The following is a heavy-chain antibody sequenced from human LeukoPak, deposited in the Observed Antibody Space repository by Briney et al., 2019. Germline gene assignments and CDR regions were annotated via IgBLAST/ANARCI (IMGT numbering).Heavy chain of an antibody. Sequence: SETLSPTCTVSGGSISSYYWSWIRQRPGKGLEWIGYIYYSGSTNYNPSLKSRVTISLDTSKNQFSLKLTSVTDADTAVYYCATSYYGSSPNWFDPWGQGTLVTVSS. V-gene: IGHV4-59*01. D-gene: IGHD3-22*01. J-gene: IGHJ5*02. CDR2: IYYSGST. CDR3: ATSYYGSSPNWFDP. CDR1: GGSISSYY.